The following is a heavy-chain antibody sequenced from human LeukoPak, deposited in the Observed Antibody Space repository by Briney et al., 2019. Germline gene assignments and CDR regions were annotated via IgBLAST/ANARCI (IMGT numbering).Heavy chain of an antibody. CDR1: GFTFTSSA. CDR2: IVVGSGNT. Sequence: SVTVSCTASGFTFTSSAVQWVRQARGQRLEWIGWIVVGSGNTNYAQKFQERVTITRDMSTSTAYMELSSLRSEDTAVYYCAKGMDYGDYVGNFDYWGQGTLVTVSS. J-gene: IGHJ4*02. V-gene: IGHV1-58*01. D-gene: IGHD4-17*01. CDR3: AKGMDYGDYVGNFDY.